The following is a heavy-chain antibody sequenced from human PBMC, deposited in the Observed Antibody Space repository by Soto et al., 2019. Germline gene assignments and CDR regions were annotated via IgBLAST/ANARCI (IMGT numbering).Heavy chain of an antibody. Sequence: LGESLKISCKGSGYSFTSYWISWVRQMPGKGLEWMGRIDPSDSYTNYSPSFQGHVTISADKSISTAYLQWSSLKASDTAMYYCARRGRSNYGMDVWGQGTTVTVSS. CDR3: ARRGRSNYGMDV. J-gene: IGHJ6*02. CDR1: GYSFTSYW. V-gene: IGHV5-10-1*01. CDR2: IDPSDSYT.